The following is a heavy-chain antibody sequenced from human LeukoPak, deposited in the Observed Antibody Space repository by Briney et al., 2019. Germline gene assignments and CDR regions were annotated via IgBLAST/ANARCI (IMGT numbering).Heavy chain of an antibody. CDR2: ISSSSSYI. CDR1: GCTFSSYT. J-gene: IGHJ4*02. CDR3: ARRVLAVAGGFDY. D-gene: IGHD6-19*01. V-gene: IGHV3-21*01. Sequence: PGGSLRLSCAASGCTFSSYTMNWVHQAPGKGLEWVSSISSSSSYIYYADSLKGRFTISRDNAKNSLSLQMNSLRAEDTAVYYCARRVLAVAGGFDYWGQGTLVTVSS.